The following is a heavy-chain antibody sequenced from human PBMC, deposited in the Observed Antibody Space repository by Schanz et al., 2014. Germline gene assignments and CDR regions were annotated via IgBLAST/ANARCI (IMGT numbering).Heavy chain of an antibody. CDR2: ISAYNGHT. CDR3: ARAKRFGDMDV. CDR1: GYTFISYG. Sequence: QVQLVQSGAEVKKPGASVKVSCKASGYTFISYGIKWVRQAPGQGLEWMGWISAYNGHTDYAQKRQGRVTLTTDTSTSTADMELRNLRSDDTALYYCARAKRFGDMDVWGQGTTXTVSS. D-gene: IGHD3-10*01. J-gene: IGHJ6*02. V-gene: IGHV1-18*01.